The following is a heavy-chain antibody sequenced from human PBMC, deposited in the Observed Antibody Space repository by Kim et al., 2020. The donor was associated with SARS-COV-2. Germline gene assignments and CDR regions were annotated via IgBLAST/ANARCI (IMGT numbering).Heavy chain of an antibody. V-gene: IGHV1-69*13. CDR2: IIPIFGTA. Sequence: SVKVSCKASGGTFSSYAISWVRQAPGQGLEWMGGIIPIFGTANYAQKFQGRVTITADESTSTAYMELSSLRSEDTAVYYCARQGLNPEDNWFDPWGQGTLVTVSS. CDR1: GGTFSSYA. CDR3: ARQGLNPEDNWFDP. J-gene: IGHJ5*02.